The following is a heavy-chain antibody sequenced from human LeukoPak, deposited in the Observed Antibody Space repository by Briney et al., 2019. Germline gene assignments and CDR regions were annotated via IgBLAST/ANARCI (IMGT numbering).Heavy chain of an antibody. CDR2: ISAYNGNT. V-gene: IGHV1-18*01. D-gene: IGHD2-21*02. CDR3: ARGAYCGGDCSSSDAFDI. J-gene: IGHJ3*02. CDR1: GYTFTNYG. Sequence: ASVKVSCKAFGYTFTNYGVSWVRQAPGQGLEWMGWISAYNGNTNYAQNIQGRVTMTTDTSTSTAYLELRSLRSDDTAVYYCARGAYCGGDCSSSDAFDIWGQGTTV.